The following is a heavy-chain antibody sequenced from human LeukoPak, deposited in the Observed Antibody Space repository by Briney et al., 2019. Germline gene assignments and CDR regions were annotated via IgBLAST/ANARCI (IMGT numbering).Heavy chain of an antibody. CDR2: IKQDGSEK. J-gene: IGHJ4*02. D-gene: IGHD6-19*01. Sequence: GGSLRLSCVASGFTFSAYWMSWVRQAPGKGLEWVANIKQDGSEKYYVDSVKGRFTISRDNAKNLLYLQMNSLRAEDTAVYYCARDGIAVAGQGGFDYWGQGTLVTVSS. CDR1: GFTFSAYW. V-gene: IGHV3-7*01. CDR3: ARDGIAVAGQGGFDY.